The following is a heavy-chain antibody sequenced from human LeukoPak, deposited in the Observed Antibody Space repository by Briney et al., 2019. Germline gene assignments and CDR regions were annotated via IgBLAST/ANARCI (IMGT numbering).Heavy chain of an antibody. D-gene: IGHD3-3*01. CDR2: ISGSSIYI. CDR3: ARDPHYDFWSGSPFFDY. J-gene: IGHJ4*02. Sequence: PGGSLRLSCAASGFTFSSHTVNWVRQAPGKGLEWVSSISGSSIYIYYADSVKGRFTISRDNAKNSLYLQMNSLRAEDTAVYYCARDPHYDFWSGSPFFDYWGQGTLVTVSS. CDR1: GFTFSSHT. V-gene: IGHV3-21*01.